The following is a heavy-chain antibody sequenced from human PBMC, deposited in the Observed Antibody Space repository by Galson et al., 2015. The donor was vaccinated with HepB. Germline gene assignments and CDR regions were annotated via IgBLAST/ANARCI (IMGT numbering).Heavy chain of an antibody. V-gene: IGHV4-38-2*01. CDR2: IYHSGST. J-gene: IGHJ4*02. CDR1: GYSISSGYY. CDR3: ARAGGDGYTRY. Sequence: TLSITCAVSGYSISSGYYWGWIRQPPGKGLEWIGSIYHSGSTYYNPSLKSRVTISVDTSKNQFSLKLSSVTAADTAVYYCARAGGDGYTRYWGQGTLVTVSS. D-gene: IGHD5-24*01.